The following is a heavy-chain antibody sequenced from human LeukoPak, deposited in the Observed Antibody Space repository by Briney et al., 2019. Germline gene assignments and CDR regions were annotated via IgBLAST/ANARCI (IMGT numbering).Heavy chain of an antibody. D-gene: IGHD1-26*01. CDR1: GFTFRRDW. CDR2: VDSDGSDT. Sequence: PGGSLRLSCEASGFTFRRDWVHWVRQAPGKGLVWLSRVDSDGSDTAYADSVKGRFTVSRDNAKNTVYLQMNSLRAEDTAVYYCARGGPSGSYFDYWGQGTLVTVSS. CDR3: ARGGPSGSYFDY. J-gene: IGHJ4*02. V-gene: IGHV3-74*01.